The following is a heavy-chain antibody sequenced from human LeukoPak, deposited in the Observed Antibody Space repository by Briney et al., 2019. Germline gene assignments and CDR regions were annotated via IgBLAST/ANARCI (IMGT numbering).Heavy chain of an antibody. CDR2: IYYSGST. J-gene: IGHJ3*02. CDR1: GGSISSSSYY. V-gene: IGHV4-39*01. CDR3: ASLGPDAFDI. Sequence: PSETLSLTCTVSGGSISSSSYYWGWIRQPPGKGLEWIGSIYYSGSTYYNPSLKSRVTISVDTSKNQFSLKLSSVTAADTAVYYCASLGPDAFDIWGQGTMVTVSS.